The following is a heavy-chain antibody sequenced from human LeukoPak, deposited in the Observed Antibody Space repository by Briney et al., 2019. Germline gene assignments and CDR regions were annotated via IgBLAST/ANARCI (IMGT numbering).Heavy chain of an antibody. Sequence: PGGSLRLSCAASGFTFSNAWMSWVRQAPGQGLEWVGRIKSKSDGGTTDYAAPVKGRFTISRDNAKNTLYLQMNSLRAEDTAVYYCARDLELWVTLYYYYYMDVWGKGTTVTVSS. CDR1: GFTFSNAW. CDR2: IKSKSDGGTT. CDR3: ARDLELWVTLYYYYYMDV. D-gene: IGHD3-16*01. J-gene: IGHJ6*03. V-gene: IGHV3-15*05.